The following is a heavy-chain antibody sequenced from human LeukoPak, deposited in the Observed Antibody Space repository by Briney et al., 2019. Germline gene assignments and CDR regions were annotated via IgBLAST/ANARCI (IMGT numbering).Heavy chain of an antibody. CDR1: RFTFSSYW. V-gene: IGHV3-74*01. Sequence: GGSLRLSCAASRFTFSSYWMHWVRQAPGKGLVWVSRINSDGSSTNYADSVKGRFTISRDHAKNTLYLQMNSLRAEDTAVYYCARDWDTDGMDVWGQGTTVTVSS. CDR3: ARDWDTDGMDV. CDR2: INSDGSST. D-gene: IGHD1-26*01. J-gene: IGHJ6*02.